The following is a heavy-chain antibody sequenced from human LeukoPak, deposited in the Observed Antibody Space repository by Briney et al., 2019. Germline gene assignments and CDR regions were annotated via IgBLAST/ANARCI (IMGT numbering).Heavy chain of an antibody. CDR2: ISSSGSTI. CDR1: GFTFSDYY. Sequence: PGGSLRLSCAASGFTFSDYYMSWIRQAPGKGLEWVSYISSSGSTIYYADSVKGRFTISRDNAKNSLYLQMNSLRAEDTAVYCCASESYEYYYGSGAFDYWGQGTLVTVSS. CDR3: ASESYEYYYGSGAFDY. D-gene: IGHD3-10*01. J-gene: IGHJ4*02. V-gene: IGHV3-11*04.